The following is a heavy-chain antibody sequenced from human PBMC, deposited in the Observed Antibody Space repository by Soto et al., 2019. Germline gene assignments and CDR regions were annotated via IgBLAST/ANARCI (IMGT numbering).Heavy chain of an antibody. V-gene: IGHV1-18*01. D-gene: IGHD6-19*01. CDR1: GFSLRHYD. Sequence: QVQLVQSGPEVKKPGASVKVSCKASGFSLRHYDITWVRQAPGEGLAWMGWISDYNGNTNYAQKLEGRVNITTDTSTSTAYMELRSLRSDDTAIYFCARERPGAGREALDIWGQGTVVTVSS. CDR3: ARERPGAGREALDI. CDR2: ISDYNGNT. J-gene: IGHJ3*02.